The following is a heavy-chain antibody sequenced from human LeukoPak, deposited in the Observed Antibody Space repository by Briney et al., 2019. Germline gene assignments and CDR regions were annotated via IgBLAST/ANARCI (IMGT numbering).Heavy chain of an antibody. CDR3: ARAPQVGATVDDAFDI. Sequence: GGSLRLSCAASGFTFSSYSMNWVRQPPGKGLEWVSSISSSSSYIYYAYSVKGRFTISRDKAKYSLYLQMNRLRAEDTAVYYCARAPQVGATVDDAFDIWGQGTMVTVSS. CDR2: ISSSSSYI. J-gene: IGHJ3*02. CDR1: GFTFSSYS. D-gene: IGHD1-26*01. V-gene: IGHV3-21*01.